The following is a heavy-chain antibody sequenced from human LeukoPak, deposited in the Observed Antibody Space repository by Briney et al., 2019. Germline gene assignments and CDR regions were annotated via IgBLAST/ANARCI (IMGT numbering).Heavy chain of an antibody. Sequence: SETLSLTCTVSGGSITSYYWSWIRQPPGKGLEWIGHIYYTGSTNYNPSLKSRVTISVDTSKNQLSLNLRYVSAADTAVYYCARVVVAAGSNWFDSWGQGTLVTVSS. CDR2: IYYTGST. J-gene: IGHJ5*01. CDR1: GGSITSYY. CDR3: ARVVVAAGSNWFDS. D-gene: IGHD2-15*01. V-gene: IGHV4-59*01.